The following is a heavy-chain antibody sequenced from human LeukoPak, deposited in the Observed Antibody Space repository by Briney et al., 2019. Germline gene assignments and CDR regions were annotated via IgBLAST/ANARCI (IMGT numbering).Heavy chain of an antibody. V-gene: IGHV4-4*02. Sequence: SETLSLTCAVSGGSISSNNWWIWVRQSPEKGLEWIGEIYHGGSTNYNPSLKSRVTISMDKSKNQLSLKLNFVTAADTAVYYCARDRGGYTYSHDYWGQGTLVTVSS. D-gene: IGHD5-18*01. CDR2: IYHGGST. CDR1: GGSISSNNW. J-gene: IGHJ4*02. CDR3: ARDRGGYTYSHDY.